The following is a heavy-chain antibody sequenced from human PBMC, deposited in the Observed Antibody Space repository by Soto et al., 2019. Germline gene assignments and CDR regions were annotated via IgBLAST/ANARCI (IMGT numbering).Heavy chain of an antibody. CDR1: GGTFSSYA. CDR3: ARIAAAGTWSYYYKGMAV. Sequence: QVQLVQSGAEVKKPGSSVKVSCKASGGTFSSYAISWVRQAPGQGLEWMGGIIPIFGTANYAQKFQGRVTITAEEPTSTAYRELSSLRSEDRPVFYCARIAAAGTWSYYYKGMAVGGKGTTVPVSP. CDR2: IIPIFGTA. V-gene: IGHV1-69*12. D-gene: IGHD6-13*01. J-gene: IGHJ6*04.